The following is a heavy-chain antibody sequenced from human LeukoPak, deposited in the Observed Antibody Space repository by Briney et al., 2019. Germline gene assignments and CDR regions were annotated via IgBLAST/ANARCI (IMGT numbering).Heavy chain of an antibody. V-gene: IGHV3-7*05. D-gene: IGHD3-16*02. Sequence: GGSLRLSCAASGFTFGTYWMSWVRQAPGKGLEWVASIRQDGSEKYYVDSVKGRFTISRDNAKNSLYLQMNSLRAEDTAIYYCARDMELSTWGTGTMVSVSS. CDR1: GFTFGTYW. CDR2: IRQDGSEK. J-gene: IGHJ3*01. CDR3: ARDMELST.